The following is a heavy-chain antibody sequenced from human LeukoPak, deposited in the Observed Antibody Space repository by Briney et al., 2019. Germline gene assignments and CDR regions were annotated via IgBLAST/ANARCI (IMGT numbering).Heavy chain of an antibody. Sequence: GESLKISCKGSGYSFTSYWIGWVRQMPGKGLEWRGIIYPGDSDTRYSPSFQGQVTISADKSISTAYLQWSSLKASDTAMYYSARHPRITMVRGGSFYGMDVWGQGTTVTVSS. CDR1: GYSFTSYW. CDR2: IYPGDSDT. D-gene: IGHD3-10*01. V-gene: IGHV5-51*01. J-gene: IGHJ6*02. CDR3: ARHPRITMVRGGSFYGMDV.